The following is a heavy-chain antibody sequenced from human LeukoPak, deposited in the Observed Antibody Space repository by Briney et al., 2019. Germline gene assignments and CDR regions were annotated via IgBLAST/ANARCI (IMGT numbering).Heavy chain of an antibody. Sequence: LGESLKISCKASGYTFTSYWIGWVRQMPGKGLEWVGIIYPGDSDTRYSPSFQGQVTMSADKSISTAYLQWSSLKASDTAMYYCARTTNWFDPWGQGTLVTVSS. V-gene: IGHV5-51*01. CDR3: ARTTNWFDP. J-gene: IGHJ5*02. CDR2: IYPGDSDT. CDR1: GYTFTSYW. D-gene: IGHD1-1*01.